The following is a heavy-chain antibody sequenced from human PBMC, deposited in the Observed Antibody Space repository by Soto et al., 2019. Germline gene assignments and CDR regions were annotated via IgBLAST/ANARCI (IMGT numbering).Heavy chain of an antibody. CDR1: GFSLSTSGVG. J-gene: IGHJ4*02. CDR3: AHLPKTYYDILTYFDY. CDR2: IYWDDDK. D-gene: IGHD3-9*01. Sequence: QITLKESGPTLVKPTQTLTLTCTFSGFSLSTSGVGVGWIRQPPGKALEWLALIYWDDDKRYSPSLKSRLTIPKDTSKNQVVLTMTNMDPVDTATYYCAHLPKTYYDILTYFDYWGQGTLVTVSS. V-gene: IGHV2-5*02.